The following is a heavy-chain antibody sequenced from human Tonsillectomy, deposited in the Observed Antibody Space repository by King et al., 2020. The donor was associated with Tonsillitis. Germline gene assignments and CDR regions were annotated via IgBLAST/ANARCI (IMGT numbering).Heavy chain of an antibody. J-gene: IGHJ4*02. CDR3: AKVVSTAMVYYFDY. D-gene: IGHD5-18*01. CDR1: GFSFSSSA. CDR2: ISGSGSST. V-gene: IGHV3-23*04. Sequence: VQLVESGGGLVQPGGSLRLSCAASGFSFSSSAMAWVRQAPGKGLEWVFGISGSGSSTYYADSVKGRFTISRDNSKNTLYLQMNILGAEDTALYYCAKVVSTAMVYYFDYWGQGTLVTVSS.